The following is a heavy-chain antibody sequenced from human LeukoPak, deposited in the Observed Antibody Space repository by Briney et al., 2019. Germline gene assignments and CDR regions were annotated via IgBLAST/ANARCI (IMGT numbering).Heavy chain of an antibody. CDR1: GFTFTSYA. D-gene: IGHD6-13*01. J-gene: IGHJ5*02. CDR3: AKPRPSYSSSWYDH. CDR2: ISGSGGST. V-gene: IGHV3-23*01. Sequence: GGSLTLSCAASGFTFTSYAMSWVRQAPGKGLEWVSAISGSGGSTYYADSVKGRFTISRDNSKNTLYLQMNSLRAEDTAVYYCAKPRPSYSSSWYDHWGQGTLVTVS.